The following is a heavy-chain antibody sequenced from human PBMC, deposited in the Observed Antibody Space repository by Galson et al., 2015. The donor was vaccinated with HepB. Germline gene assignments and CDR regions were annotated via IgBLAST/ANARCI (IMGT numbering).Heavy chain of an antibody. CDR2: ISYDGSNK. J-gene: IGHJ4*02. Sequence: SLRLSCAASGFTFSSYAMHWVRQAPGKGLEWVAVISYDGSNKYYADSVKGRFTISRDNSKNTLYLQMNSLRAEATAVYYCARDMESHTTAGYWGQGTLVTVSS. CDR3: ARDMESHTTAGY. D-gene: IGHD2/OR15-2a*01. V-gene: IGHV3-30-3*01. CDR1: GFTFSSYA.